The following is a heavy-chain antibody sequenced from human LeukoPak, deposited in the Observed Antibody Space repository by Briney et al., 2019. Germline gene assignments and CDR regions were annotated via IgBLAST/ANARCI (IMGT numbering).Heavy chain of an antibody. CDR3: ASYCSSTSCYWVDFDY. CDR2: ISSNGGST. D-gene: IGHD2-2*01. V-gene: IGHV3-64*01. J-gene: IGHJ4*02. Sequence: GGSLRLSCAASGFTFSSYAMHWVRQAPGKGLEYVSAISSNGGSTYYANSVKGRFTISRDNAKNSLYLQMNSLRAEDTAVYYCASYCSSTSCYWVDFDYWGQGTLVTVSS. CDR1: GFTFSSYA.